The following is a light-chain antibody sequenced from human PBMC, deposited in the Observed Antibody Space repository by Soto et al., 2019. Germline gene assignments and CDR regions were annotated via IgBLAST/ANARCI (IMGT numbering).Light chain of an antibody. Sequence: QSVLTQPPSVSGAPGQRVTISCTGSSSNIGAGYDVHWYQQLPGKAPKLLIYDNSNRPSGVPDRFSASKSGTSASLAITGLQGEDEADDYCQSYDSSLSGSDWVFGGGTKLTVL. CDR1: SSNIGAGYD. V-gene: IGLV1-40*01. CDR3: QSYDSSLSGSDWV. J-gene: IGLJ3*02. CDR2: DNS.